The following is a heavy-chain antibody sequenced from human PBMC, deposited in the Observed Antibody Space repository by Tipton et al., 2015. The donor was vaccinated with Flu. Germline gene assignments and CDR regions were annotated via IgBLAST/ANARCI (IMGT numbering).Heavy chain of an antibody. J-gene: IGHJ6*02. V-gene: IGHV4-4*07. CDR3: ARGLYDFWSGYPPSYGMDV. CDR2: IYTSGST. D-gene: IGHD3-3*01. CDR1: GGSISNYY. Sequence: TLSLTCTVSGGSISNYYWNWIRQPAGKGLEWIGRIYTSGSTNYNPSLKSRVTMSVDTSKNQFSLKLSSVTAADTAVYYCARGLYDFWSGYPPSYGMDVWGPVTTVTVSS.